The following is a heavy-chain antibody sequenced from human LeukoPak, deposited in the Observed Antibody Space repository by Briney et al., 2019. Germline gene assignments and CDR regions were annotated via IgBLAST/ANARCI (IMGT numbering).Heavy chain of an antibody. CDR2: ISYDGSNK. D-gene: IGHD3-3*01. V-gene: IGHV3-30*18. CDR3: AKNQLRFLEWSGSDP. Sequence: GGSLRLSCAASGFTFSSYGMHWVRQAPGKGLEWVAVISYDGSNKYYADSVKGRFTISRDNSKNTLYLQMNSLRAEDTAVYYCAKNQLRFLEWSGSDPWGQGTLVTVSS. CDR1: GFTFSSYG. J-gene: IGHJ5*02.